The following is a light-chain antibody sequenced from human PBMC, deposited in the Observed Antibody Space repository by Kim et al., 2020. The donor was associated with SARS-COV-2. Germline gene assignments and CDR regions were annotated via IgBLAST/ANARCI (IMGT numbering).Light chain of an antibody. Sequence: PGQRVTISCSGSSSNSGSNYVYWYQQLPGTAPKLLIYRNNQRPSGVPDRFSGSKSGTSASLAISGLRSEDEADYYCAAWDDSLGWVFGGGTKLTVL. CDR1: SSNSGSNY. CDR3: AAWDDSLGWV. CDR2: RNN. J-gene: IGLJ3*02. V-gene: IGLV1-47*01.